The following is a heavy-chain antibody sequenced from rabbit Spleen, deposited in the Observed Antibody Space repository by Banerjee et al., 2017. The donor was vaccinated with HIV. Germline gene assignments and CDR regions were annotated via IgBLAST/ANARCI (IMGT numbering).Heavy chain of an antibody. CDR1: GVSFSSSSY. CDR3: VRGASSSGYYSL. D-gene: IGHD1-1*01. CDR2: IDPIFGAT. Sequence: QSLEESGGDLVKPGASLTLTCTASGVSFSSSSYMCWVRQAPGKGLEWIGYIDPIFGATYYATWVNGRFTISSHNAQNTLYLQLTSLTAADTATYFCVRGASSSGYYSLWGPGTLVTVS. V-gene: IGHV1S40*01. J-gene: IGHJ4*01.